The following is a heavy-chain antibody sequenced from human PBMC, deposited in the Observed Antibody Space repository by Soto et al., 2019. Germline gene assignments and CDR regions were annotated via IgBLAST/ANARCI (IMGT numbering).Heavy chain of an antibody. Sequence: KPSETLSLTCTVSGGSISSYYWSWIRQPAGKGLEWIGRIYTSGSTNYNPSLKSRVTMSVDTSKNQFSLKLSSVTAADTAVYYCARDNGMTYYDILTGYYHDAFDIWGQGTMVTVSS. CDR3: ARDNGMTYYDILTGYYHDAFDI. V-gene: IGHV4-4*07. J-gene: IGHJ3*02. CDR1: GGSISSYY. CDR2: IYTSGST. D-gene: IGHD3-9*01.